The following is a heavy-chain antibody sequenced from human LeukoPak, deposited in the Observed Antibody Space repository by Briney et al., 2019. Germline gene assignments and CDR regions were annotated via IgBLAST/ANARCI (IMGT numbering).Heavy chain of an antibody. V-gene: IGHV1-3*01. CDR3: ARDRAVAVYFDY. J-gene: IGHJ4*02. D-gene: IGHD6-19*01. Sequence: ASVKVSCKASGYTFTSYAMHWVRQAPGQRLEWMGWINAGNGNTKYSQKFQGRVTITRDTSASTAYMELSSLRSEDTAVYYCARDRAVAVYFDYWGQGTLVIVSS. CDR2: INAGNGNT. CDR1: GYTFTSYA.